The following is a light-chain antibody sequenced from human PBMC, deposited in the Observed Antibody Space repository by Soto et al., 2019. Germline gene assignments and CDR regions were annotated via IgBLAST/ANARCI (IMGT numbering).Light chain of an antibody. CDR3: QQYNNWPPLT. CDR1: QSVSSN. V-gene: IGKV3-15*01. Sequence: EIVMTQSPVTLSVSRVERATLSCRASQSVSSNLAWYQQKPGQAPRLLIYGASTRATGIPARFSGSGSGTEFTLTISSLQSEDFAVHYCQQYNNWPPLTLGGGTKVEIK. CDR2: GAS. J-gene: IGKJ4*01.